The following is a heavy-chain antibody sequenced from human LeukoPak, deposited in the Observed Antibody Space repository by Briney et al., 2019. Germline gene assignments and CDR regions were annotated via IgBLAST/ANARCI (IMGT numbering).Heavy chain of an antibody. CDR2: ISGSGDRT. Sequence: GGSLSLSCAASGFTFSNYAMNWVRQAPGKGLEWVSIISGSGDRTYYTDAVKGRFTISRDNSKYTLYLQMNSLRAEDTAVYYCAKDRVSSIAAVNWFDPWGQGTLVTVSS. CDR1: GFTFSNYA. V-gene: IGHV3-23*01. D-gene: IGHD6-6*01. J-gene: IGHJ5*02. CDR3: AKDRVSSIAAVNWFDP.